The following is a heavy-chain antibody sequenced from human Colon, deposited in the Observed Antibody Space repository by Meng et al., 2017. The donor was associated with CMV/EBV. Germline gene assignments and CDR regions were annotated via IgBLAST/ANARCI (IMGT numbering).Heavy chain of an antibody. V-gene: IGHV1-18*01. D-gene: IGHD1-1*01. CDR3: ARGRPNWSGVLDY. CDR2: ISGSTGYT. Sequence: VQLVQSGGEGKGPVASVLVSCRSSGYPFTSYGINWVRQAPGQGLEWMGWISGSTGYTNRAQKFQGRVTMTTDTSTSTAYLALTSLTSNDTAVYYCARGRPNWSGVLDYWGQGTLVTASS. J-gene: IGHJ4*02. CDR1: GYPFTSYG.